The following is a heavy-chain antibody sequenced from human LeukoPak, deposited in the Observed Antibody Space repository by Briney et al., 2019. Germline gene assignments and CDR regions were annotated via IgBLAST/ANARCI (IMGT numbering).Heavy chain of an antibody. Sequence: GGSLRLSCTASGFSFSGHWMHWARQLPGKGLVWVSRISPTGSTTSYSGSVKGRFTVSRDNAKNTLYLQVNNLRAEDTAVYYCARGPNSNWSGLDFWGQGTLLTVSS. D-gene: IGHD6-6*01. CDR1: GFSFSGHW. CDR2: ISPTGSTT. J-gene: IGHJ4*02. V-gene: IGHV3-74*01. CDR3: ARGPNSNWSGLDF.